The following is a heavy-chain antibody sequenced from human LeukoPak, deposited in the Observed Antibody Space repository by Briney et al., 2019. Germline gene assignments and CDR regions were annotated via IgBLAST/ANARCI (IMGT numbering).Heavy chain of an antibody. V-gene: IGHV4-39*01. Sequence: SETLSLTCTVSGDSISSSSFHWGWIRQPPGKGLEWIGSIYDSGNTNYNPSLKSRVTISVDTSKNQISLKVSSVTATDTAVYYCARQKRWLQSSFDYWGQGTLVTVSS. J-gene: IGHJ4*02. CDR3: ARQKRWLQSSFDY. D-gene: IGHD5-24*01. CDR2: IYDSGNT. CDR1: GDSISSSSFH.